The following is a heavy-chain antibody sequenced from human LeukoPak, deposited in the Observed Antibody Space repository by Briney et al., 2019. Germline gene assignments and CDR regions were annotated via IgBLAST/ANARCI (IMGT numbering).Heavy chain of an antibody. D-gene: IGHD1-26*01. J-gene: IGHJ4*02. V-gene: IGHV3-33*03. CDR2: IWSDASKK. CDR1: GFTFSTYG. Sequence: GRSLRLSRAASGFTFSTYGMHWVRQAPGRGLEWVAIIWSDASKKYYGDSVKGRFTISRDNSNNTVSLQMNSLRAEDTAVYYCARRGSGTYNFDSWGQGTLVTVSS. CDR3: ARRGSGTYNFDS.